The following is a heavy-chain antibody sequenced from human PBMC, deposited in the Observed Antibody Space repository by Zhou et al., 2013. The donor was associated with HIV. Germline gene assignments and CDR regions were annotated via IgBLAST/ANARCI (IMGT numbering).Heavy chain of an antibody. V-gene: IGHV1-18*01. J-gene: IGHJ5*02. CDR3: AGVFARKMPLWFAGGTADRRKNYFDP. CDR2: INPYNGYT. D-gene: IGHD3-10*01. CDR1: GYNIWSYG. Sequence: QVKLVQSGSEMKKPGASVKVSCKVSGYNIWSYGIGWVRQAPGQGLEWLGWINPYNGYTNYAQNLQGRITMTADTPTNTAYMELRSLTPDDTAMYYCAGVFARKMPLWFAGGTADRRKNYFDPWGQGTLITVSS.